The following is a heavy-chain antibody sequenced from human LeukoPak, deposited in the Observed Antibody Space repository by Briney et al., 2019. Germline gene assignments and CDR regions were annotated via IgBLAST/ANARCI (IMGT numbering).Heavy chain of an antibody. Sequence: GGSLRLSCAASGFTFSTYWMHWVRQAPGEGLVWVSRIKSDGSDTSYADSVKGRFTISRDNSKNTLYLQMNSLRDEDTAVYYCAKSSYYDASGYYREYYFDYWGQGTLVTVSS. CDR3: AKSSYYDASGYYREYYFDY. V-gene: IGHV3-74*01. D-gene: IGHD3-22*01. CDR1: GFTFSTYW. J-gene: IGHJ4*02. CDR2: IKSDGSDT.